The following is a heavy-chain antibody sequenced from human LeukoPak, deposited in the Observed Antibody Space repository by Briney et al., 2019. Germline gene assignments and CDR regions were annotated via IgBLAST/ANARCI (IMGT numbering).Heavy chain of an antibody. CDR1: GFTFSNFG. CDR2: IRYDGTIK. J-gene: IGHJ4*02. V-gene: IGHV3-30*02. Sequence: PGGSLRLSCAASGFTFSNFGMNWVRQAPGKGLEGVTFIRYDGTIKHYADSVKGRFAISRDNSKNTLYLQMNSLRAEDTAVYYCARARDSSSVFIDYWGQGTLVTVSS. D-gene: IGHD6-13*01. CDR3: ARARDSSSVFIDY.